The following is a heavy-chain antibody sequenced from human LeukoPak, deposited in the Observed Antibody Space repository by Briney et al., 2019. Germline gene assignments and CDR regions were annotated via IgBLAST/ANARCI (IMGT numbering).Heavy chain of an antibody. V-gene: IGHV4-34*01. CDR1: GGSFSGHY. Sequence: SETLSLTCAVYGGSFSGHYRTWIRQSPGKALEWVGEINHRGSAHYAPSLRSRVTISVDTAKNQFSLRLNSVTAADTAVYYCARGVVAGSLGDYYYYMDAWGKGTTVTVSS. D-gene: IGHD6-19*01. CDR3: ARGVVAGSLGDYYYYMDA. J-gene: IGHJ6*03. CDR2: INHRGSA.